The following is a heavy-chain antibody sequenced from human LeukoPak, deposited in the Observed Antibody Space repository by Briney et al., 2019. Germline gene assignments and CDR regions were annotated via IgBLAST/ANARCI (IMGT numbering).Heavy chain of an antibody. CDR3: ARAYTPLYSGYVYFDY. V-gene: IGHV1-46*01. Sequence: GASVKVSCKASGYTFTSYYMHWVRQAPGQGLEWMGIINPSGGSTSYAQKFQGRVTMTRDTSTSTVYMELSSLRSEDTAVYYCARAYTPLYSGYVYFDYWGQGTLVTVSS. CDR1: GYTFTSYY. CDR2: INPSGGST. J-gene: IGHJ4*02. D-gene: IGHD5-12*01.